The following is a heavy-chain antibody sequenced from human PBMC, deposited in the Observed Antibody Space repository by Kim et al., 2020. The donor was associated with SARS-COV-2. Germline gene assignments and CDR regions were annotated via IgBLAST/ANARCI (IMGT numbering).Heavy chain of an antibody. CDR3: ALVGPSYYFDY. J-gene: IGHJ4*02. Sequence: RYYADSVKGRFTISRDNSKNTLYLQMNSMRAEDTAVYYCALVGPSYYFDYWGQGTLVTVSS. V-gene: IGHV3-23*01. D-gene: IGHD1-26*01. CDR2: R.